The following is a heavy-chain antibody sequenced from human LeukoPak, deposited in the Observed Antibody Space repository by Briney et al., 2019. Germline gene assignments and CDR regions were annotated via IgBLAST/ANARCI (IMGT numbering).Heavy chain of an antibody. CDR2: KYYRSKWYN. CDR1: GDSVSSNSAA. Sequence: SQTLSLTCAISGDSVSSNSAARIWITQSPARGLVWLGRKYYRSKWYNDYAVTVKSRITINPDTSKNHFSLQLNSVTPEDTAVYSCARGPGAYYYYSGMDVWGQGTTVTVSS. D-gene: IGHD3-10*01. CDR3: ARGPGAYYYYSGMDV. J-gene: IGHJ6*02. V-gene: IGHV6-1*01.